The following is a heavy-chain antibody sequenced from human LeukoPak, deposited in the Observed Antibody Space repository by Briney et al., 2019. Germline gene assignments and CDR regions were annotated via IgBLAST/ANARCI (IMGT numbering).Heavy chain of an antibody. J-gene: IGHJ4*02. D-gene: IGHD4-17*01. CDR1: GYSFTSYW. CDR2: IYPGDSDT. V-gene: IGHV5-51*01. Sequence: PGQSLTFSSKGSGYSFTSYWIGWVREMPGKGLEWMGIIYPGDSDTRYSPSFHSQVTISADKSISTAYLQWSSLKASDTAMYYCARRHDDYYFDYWGQGTLVTVSS. CDR3: ARRHDDYYFDY.